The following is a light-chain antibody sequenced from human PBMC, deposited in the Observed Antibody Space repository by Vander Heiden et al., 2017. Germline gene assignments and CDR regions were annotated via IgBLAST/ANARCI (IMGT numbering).Light chain of an antibody. J-gene: IGKJ3*01. CDR1: QSISSY. Sequence: DIQMTQSPSSLSASVGDRVTITCRTSQSISSYLNWYQQKPGKAPKLLIYTASRLQSGVPYRFSGSGSGTDFTLTISSLQPEDFATYYCQQSYSTPLFTFGPGTKVDIK. CDR2: TAS. CDR3: QQSYSTPLFT. V-gene: IGKV1-39*01.